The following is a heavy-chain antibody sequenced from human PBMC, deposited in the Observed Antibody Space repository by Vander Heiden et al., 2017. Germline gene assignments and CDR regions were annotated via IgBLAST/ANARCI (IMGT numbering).Heavy chain of an antibody. V-gene: IGHV3-21*01. Sequence: EVLLVESGGGLVKPGGSLRLSCAASGFAFSTPSMNWVRQAPGKGLEWVAYISGSGSYKYYPDSMKGRFTVSRDNTNNSLYLEMNSLRVDDTAVYYCAKEGALITIPAIFDSWGQGALVTVSS. D-gene: IGHD1-20*01. J-gene: IGHJ5*01. CDR1: GFAFSTPS. CDR2: ISGSGSYK. CDR3: AKEGALITIPAIFDS.